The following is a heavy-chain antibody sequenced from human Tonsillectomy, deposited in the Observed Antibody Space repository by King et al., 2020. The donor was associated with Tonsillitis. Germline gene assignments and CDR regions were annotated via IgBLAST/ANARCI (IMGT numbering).Heavy chain of an antibody. CDR2: RYYSGST. V-gene: IGHV4-59*01. CDR1: GGSISGYY. Sequence: HVQLQESGPGLVKPSETLSLTCTVSGGSISGYYWNWIRQPPGKGLEWIGYRYYSGSTNSNPSLKSRVTTSIDTSKNQFSLRLSSVTAADTAVYHCARSFYYGIDVWGQGTMVTVSS. J-gene: IGHJ6*02. CDR3: ARSFYYGIDV.